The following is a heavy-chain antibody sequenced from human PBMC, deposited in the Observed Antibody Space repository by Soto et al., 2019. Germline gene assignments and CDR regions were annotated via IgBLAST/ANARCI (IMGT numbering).Heavy chain of an antibody. V-gene: IGHV1-18*01. CDR1: GYTFTSYG. D-gene: IGHD1-7*01. CDR2: ISAYNGNT. CDR3: ARDRELPQYAYYGMDV. J-gene: IGHJ6*02. Sequence: QVQLVQSGAEVKKPGASVKVSCKASGYTFTSYGISWVRQAPGQGLEWMGWISAYNGNTNYAQKLQGRVTMTTDTSTSTAYMALRSLRSDDTAVYYCARDRELPQYAYYGMDVWGQGTTVTVSS.